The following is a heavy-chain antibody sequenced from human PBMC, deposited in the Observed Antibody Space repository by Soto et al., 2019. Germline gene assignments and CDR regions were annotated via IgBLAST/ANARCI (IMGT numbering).Heavy chain of an antibody. V-gene: IGHV3-33*08. CDR1: GFTFSTYN. J-gene: IGHJ4*02. D-gene: IGHD6-19*01. CDR3: ARGYTSLWYYFDY. Sequence: PGGSLRLSCVTSGFTFSTYNMHWVRQAPGKGLEWVAVVWDDESMKFYADSVKGRFIISRDNSRDTLYLHMNSLRDEDTAVYYCARGYTSLWYYFDYWGQGTLVTVSS. CDR2: VWDDESMK.